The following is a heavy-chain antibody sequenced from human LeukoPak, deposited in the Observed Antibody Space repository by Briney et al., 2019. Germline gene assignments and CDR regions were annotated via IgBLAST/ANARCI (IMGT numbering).Heavy chain of an antibody. Sequence: GGSLRLSCAASGFTFSNYWLNWVRQAPGKGLEWVANIKQDGSEKYYVDSVKGRFTISRDNAKNSLYLQMNSLRAEDTAVYYCARDQLRFLEWLPLFFDYWGQGTLVTVSS. CDR3: ARDQLRFLEWLPLFFDY. D-gene: IGHD3-3*01. J-gene: IGHJ4*02. V-gene: IGHV3-7*01. CDR2: IKQDGSEK. CDR1: GFTFSNYW.